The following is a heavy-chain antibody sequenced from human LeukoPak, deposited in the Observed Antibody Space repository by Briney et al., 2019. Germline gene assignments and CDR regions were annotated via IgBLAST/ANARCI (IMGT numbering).Heavy chain of an antibody. Sequence: PGRSLRPSCAASGFTFSSYGMHWVRQAPGKGLEWVAVISYDGSNKYYADSVKGRFTISRDNSKNTLYLQMNSLRAEDTAVYYCAKDWSFYYYGMDVWGQGTTVTVSS. CDR2: ISYDGSNK. J-gene: IGHJ6*02. CDR1: GFTFSSYG. CDR3: AKDWSFYYYGMDV. V-gene: IGHV3-30*18. D-gene: IGHD3-16*02.